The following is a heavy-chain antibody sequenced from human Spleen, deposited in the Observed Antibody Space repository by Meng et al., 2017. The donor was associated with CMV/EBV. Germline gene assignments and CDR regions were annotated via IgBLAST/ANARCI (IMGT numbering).Heavy chain of an antibody. CDR3: ARWSMYYDFWSGLDY. CDR1: GGSFSGYY. CDR2: INRSGST. J-gene: IGHJ4*02. V-gene: IGHV4-34*01. Sequence: SETLSLTCAVYGGSFSGYYWSWIRQPPGKGLEWIGEINRSGSTNYNPSLKSRVTISVDTSENQFSLKLSSVTAADTAVYYCARWSMYYDFWSGLDYWGQGTLVTVSS. D-gene: IGHD3-3*01.